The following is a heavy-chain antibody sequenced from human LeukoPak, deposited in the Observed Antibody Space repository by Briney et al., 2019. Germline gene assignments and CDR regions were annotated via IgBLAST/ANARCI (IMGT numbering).Heavy chain of an antibody. CDR3: ARGDYYDSSGFDY. D-gene: IGHD3-22*01. J-gene: IGHJ4*02. CDR1: GFTFSSYA. CDR2: ISGSGGST. Sequence: GGSLRLSCAASGFTFSSYAMSWVRQAPGKGLEWVSAISGSGGSTYYADSVKGRFTISRDNAKNSLYLQMNSLRDEDTAVYYCARGDYYDSSGFDYWGQGTLVTVSS. V-gene: IGHV3-23*01.